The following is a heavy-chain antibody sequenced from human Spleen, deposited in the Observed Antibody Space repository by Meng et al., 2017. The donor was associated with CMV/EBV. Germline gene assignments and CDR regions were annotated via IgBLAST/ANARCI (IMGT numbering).Heavy chain of an antibody. Sequence: GSLRLSCDVYGGSFSGYFWTWIRQPPGRGLEWIGEINHSGRTNYNPSLKSRVTISVDTAKNQFSLKLNSVTAADTAVYYCARYLSTDFYGIDVWGQGTTVTVSS. V-gene: IGHV4-34*01. CDR3: ARYLSTDFYGIDV. CDR1: GGSFSGYF. J-gene: IGHJ6*02. CDR2: INHSGRT.